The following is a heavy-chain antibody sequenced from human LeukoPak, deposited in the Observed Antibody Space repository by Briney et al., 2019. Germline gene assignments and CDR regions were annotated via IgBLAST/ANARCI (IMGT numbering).Heavy chain of an antibody. CDR3: ARLATKPVPYYYYYGMDV. J-gene: IGHJ6*02. D-gene: IGHD5-12*01. CDR2: INHSGST. Sequence: SETLSLTCAVYGGSFSGYYWSWIRQPPGKELEWIGEINHSGSTNYNPSLKSRVTISVDTSKNQFSLKLSSVTAADTAVYYCARLATKPVPYYYYYGMDVWGQGTTVTVSS. CDR1: GGSFSGYY. V-gene: IGHV4-34*01.